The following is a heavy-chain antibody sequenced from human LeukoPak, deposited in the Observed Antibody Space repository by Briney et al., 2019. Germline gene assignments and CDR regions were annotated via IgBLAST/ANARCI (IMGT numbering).Heavy chain of an antibody. CDR2: IYTSGST. Sequence: PSETLSLTCTVSGGSISGYYWSWIRQPPGKGLEWIGYIYTSGSTNYNPSLKSRVTISVDASKNQFSLKLSSVTAADTAVYYCAGWVTMVRGGYYYYGMDVWGQGTTVTVSS. D-gene: IGHD3-10*01. CDR3: AGWVTMVRGGYYYYGMDV. V-gene: IGHV4-4*09. CDR1: GGSISGYY. J-gene: IGHJ6*02.